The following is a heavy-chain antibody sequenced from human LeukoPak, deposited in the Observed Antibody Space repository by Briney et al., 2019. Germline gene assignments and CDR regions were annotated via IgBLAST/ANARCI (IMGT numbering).Heavy chain of an antibody. J-gene: IGHJ4*02. Sequence: NPSETLSLTCTVSGDSISGYYWTWIRQPAGKGLEWIGRIYTSGSTNYNPSLKSRVTMSVDTSKNQFSLKMSSLTAADTAMYYCARARGGSGSYGHFDFWGQGTLVTVSS. CDR1: GDSISGYY. CDR2: IYTSGST. V-gene: IGHV4-4*07. CDR3: ARARGGSGSYGHFDF. D-gene: IGHD1-26*01.